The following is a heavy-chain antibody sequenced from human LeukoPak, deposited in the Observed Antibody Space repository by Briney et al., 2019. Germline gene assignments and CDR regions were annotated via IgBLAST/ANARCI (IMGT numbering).Heavy chain of an antibody. D-gene: IGHD6-13*01. J-gene: IGHJ6*03. CDR2: MNPNSGNT. CDR1: GYTFTSYD. Sequence: GASVKVSCKASGYTFTSYDINWVRQATGQGLEWMGWMNPNSGNTGYAQKFQGRVTMTRNTSISTAYMELSSLRSEDTAVYYCARAARIAAAGTKYYYYYMDVWGKGTTVTVSS. CDR3: ARAARIAAAGTKYYYYYMDV. V-gene: IGHV1-8*01.